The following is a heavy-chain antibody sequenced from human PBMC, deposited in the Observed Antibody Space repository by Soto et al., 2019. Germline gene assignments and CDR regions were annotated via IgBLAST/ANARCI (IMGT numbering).Heavy chain of an antibody. CDR3: AKRGGKLLWFGEPSYSIDY. V-gene: IGHV3-23*01. CDR1: GFTFSSYA. J-gene: IGHJ4*02. CDR2: ISGSGGST. Sequence: GSLRLSCAASGFTFSSYAMSWVRQAPGKGLEWVSAISGSGGSTYYADSVKGRFTISRDNSKNTLYLQMNSLRAEDTAVYYCAKRGGKLLWFGEPSYSIDYWGQGTLVTVSS. D-gene: IGHD3-10*01.